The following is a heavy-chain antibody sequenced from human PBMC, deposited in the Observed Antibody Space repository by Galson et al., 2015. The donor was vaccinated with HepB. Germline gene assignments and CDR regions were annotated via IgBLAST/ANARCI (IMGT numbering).Heavy chain of an antibody. V-gene: IGHV1-18*01. CDR3: ARGALVAVVDATQNNWFDP. CDR2: INAYSRTT. Sequence: SVKVSCKASGYTFSSYSITWVRQAPGQGLEWMGWINAYSRTTNYVRQLQGRVTMTTDTSTSTAYMELRSLRSDDTAVYYCARGALVAVVDATQNNWFDPWGQGTLVTVSS. CDR1: GYTFSSYS. J-gene: IGHJ5*02. D-gene: IGHD2-15*01.